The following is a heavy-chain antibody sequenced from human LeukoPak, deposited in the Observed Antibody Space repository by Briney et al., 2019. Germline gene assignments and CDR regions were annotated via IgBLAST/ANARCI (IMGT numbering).Heavy chain of an antibody. V-gene: IGHV4-59*08. CDR2: AYHTGHT. Sequence: SETLSLTCTVSGGSMNNYYWSWIRQPPGKGLEWIAYAYHTGHTHYNPSLKSRAIISLDTSKSQVSLKVNSVTAADTAVYYCARHPFSAPFDYWGQGTLVTVSS. J-gene: IGHJ4*02. D-gene: IGHD6-19*01. CDR3: ARHPFSAPFDY. CDR1: GGSMNNYY.